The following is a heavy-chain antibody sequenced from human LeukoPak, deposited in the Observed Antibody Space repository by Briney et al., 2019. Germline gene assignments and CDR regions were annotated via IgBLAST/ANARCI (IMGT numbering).Heavy chain of an antibody. CDR2: ISGSGIRT. CDR1: GFTFSNFA. Sequence: GGSLRLSCSASGFTFSNFAMSWVRQAPGKGLEWVSGISGSGIRTFSADSVKGRFTISRDNSKNTLYLQIHSLRAEDTAVYYCAKRKYNGQTVSSSAYYFDYWGQGTLVTVSS. V-gene: IGHV3-23*01. D-gene: IGHD6-13*01. CDR3: AKRKYNGQTVSSSAYYFDY. J-gene: IGHJ4*02.